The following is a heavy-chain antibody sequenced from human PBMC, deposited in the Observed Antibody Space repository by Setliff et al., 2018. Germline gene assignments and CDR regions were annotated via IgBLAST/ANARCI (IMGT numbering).Heavy chain of an antibody. V-gene: IGHV7-4-1*01. CDR3: ARASRFGTAIYKGDYYMDV. D-gene: IGHD2-21*02. CDR1: GYTFSSYA. CDR2: INTNPGNP. J-gene: IGHJ6*03. Sequence: ASVKVSCKASGYTFSSYAMGWMRQAPGHRLEWMGWINTNPGNPSYAQDFPGRLVFSLDTSVSTAYLQIYSLKAEDTAVYYCARASRFGTAIYKGDYYMDVWGNGTTVTVSS.